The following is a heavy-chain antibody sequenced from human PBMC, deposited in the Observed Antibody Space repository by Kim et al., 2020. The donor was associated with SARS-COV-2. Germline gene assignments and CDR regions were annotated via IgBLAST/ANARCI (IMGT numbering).Heavy chain of an antibody. Sequence: SETLSLTCAVSGGSISSSNWWSWVRQHPGEGLEWIGGINHSGSTNYNPSLQSRVTISVDKTKNQCSLLLSSVTAADTAVYYCARTSVSGSYYNPYYFDYWGQGTLVTVSS. CDR1: GGSISSSNW. CDR3: ARTSVSGSYYNPYYFDY. CDR2: INHSGST. V-gene: IGHV4-4*02. D-gene: IGHD3-10*01. J-gene: IGHJ4*02.